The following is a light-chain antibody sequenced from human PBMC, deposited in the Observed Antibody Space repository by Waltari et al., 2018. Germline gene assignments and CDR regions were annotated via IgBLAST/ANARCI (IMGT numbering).Light chain of an antibody. CDR1: GSHIGPNT. CDR3: SSWDGSLSGLV. V-gene: IGLV1-44*01. Sequence: QSVLTQPPSASATAGQRVTISCSASGSHIGPNTVNWYQQVPGTAPKLVIYGNNQRPPGVPDRISGSKSGTSGSLAISGLRSEDEADYYCSSWDGSLSGLVFGGGTRLTVL. CDR2: GNN. J-gene: IGLJ2*01.